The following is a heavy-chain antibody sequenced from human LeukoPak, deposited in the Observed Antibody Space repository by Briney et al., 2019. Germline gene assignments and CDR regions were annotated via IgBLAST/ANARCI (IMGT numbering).Heavy chain of an antibody. CDR1: GGSISSGGYS. V-gene: IGHV4-30-2*01. CDR3: ARHDCDSSRCSVNWFDP. CDR2: IYHSGST. D-gene: IGHD2/OR15-2a*01. Sequence: SETLSLTCAVSGGSISSGGYSWSWIRQPPGKGLEWIGYIYHSGSTYYNPSLKSRVTISVDRSKNQFSLKLSSVTAADTAVYYCARHDCDSSRCSVNWFDPWGQGTLVTVSS. J-gene: IGHJ5*02.